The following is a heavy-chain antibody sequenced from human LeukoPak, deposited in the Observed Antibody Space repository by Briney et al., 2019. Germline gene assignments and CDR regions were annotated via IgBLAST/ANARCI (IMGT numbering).Heavy chain of an antibody. D-gene: IGHD3-3*01. CDR2: IRYDGSNK. J-gene: IGHJ4*02. CDR3: AKDLRPITIFGVVIIGGFDY. V-gene: IGHV3-30*02. Sequence: GGSLRLSCAASGFSFSSYGMHWVRQAPGKGLEWVAFIRYDGSNKYYADSVKGRFTISRDNSKNTLYLQMNSLRAEDTAVYYCAKDLRPITIFGVVIIGGFDYWGQGTLVTVSS. CDR1: GFSFSSYG.